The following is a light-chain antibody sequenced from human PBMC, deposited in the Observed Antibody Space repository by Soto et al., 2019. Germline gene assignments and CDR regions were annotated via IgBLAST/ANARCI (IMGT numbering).Light chain of an antibody. Sequence: EIMMTQSPGTLSVSPGEGATLSCTASQSVNLNLAWYQQRPGQPPRLLIYGDSTRAAGIPARFSGSGSGTDFTLTISGLETEDFAVYFCLHRNNWPPRFTFGPGTAVEVK. V-gene: IGKV3D-15*01. J-gene: IGKJ3*01. CDR1: QSVNLN. CDR3: LHRNNWPPRFT. CDR2: GDS.